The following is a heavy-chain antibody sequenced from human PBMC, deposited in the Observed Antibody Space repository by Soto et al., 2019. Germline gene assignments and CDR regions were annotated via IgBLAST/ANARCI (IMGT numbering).Heavy chain of an antibody. CDR2: ISSSSSYI. D-gene: IGHD4-17*01. V-gene: IGHV3-21*01. CDR1: AFTFSGYS. Sequence: GGSLRHSCAVSAFTFSGYSMNWVRQAPGKGLEWVSSISSSSSYIYYADSVKGRFTISRDNAKNSLYLQMNSLRAEDTAVYYCARDHPRSGDYDLYYSPDMDVWGKGTTVTVSS. J-gene: IGHJ6*03. CDR3: ARDHPRSGDYDLYYSPDMDV.